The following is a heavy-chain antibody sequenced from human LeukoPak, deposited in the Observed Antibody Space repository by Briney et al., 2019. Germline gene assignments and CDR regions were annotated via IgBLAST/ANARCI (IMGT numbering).Heavy chain of an antibody. V-gene: IGHV1-18*01. CDR1: GYTFSSYG. D-gene: IGHD2-2*01. J-gene: IGHJ4*02. CDR2: ISAYNGNT. Sequence: ASVKVSCKASGYTFSSYGISWVRQAPGQGLEWMGWISAYNGNTNYAQRLQDRVTMTTETSTSTAYMELRSLRSDDTAVYYCTRDQVGYCGSASCSPGVYWGQGTLVTVSS. CDR3: TRDQVGYCGSASCSPGVY.